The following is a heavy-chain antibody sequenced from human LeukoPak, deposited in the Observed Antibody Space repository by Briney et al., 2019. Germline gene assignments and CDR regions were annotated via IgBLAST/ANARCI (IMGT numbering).Heavy chain of an antibody. J-gene: IGHJ4*02. CDR1: GYTFTIYG. D-gene: IGHD3-22*01. V-gene: IGHV1-18*01. CDR3: ARAYGYYFDMSVYFDDY. CDR2: ICGYNDNI. Sequence: ASVKVSCTASGYTFTIYGICWVRQAPRQGLEWMGCICGYNDNIKYAQKFQGRVTMTTDTSTSTAYVELRNLRSDHTAVYCCARAYGYYFDMSVYFDDYWGQGTLVSVS.